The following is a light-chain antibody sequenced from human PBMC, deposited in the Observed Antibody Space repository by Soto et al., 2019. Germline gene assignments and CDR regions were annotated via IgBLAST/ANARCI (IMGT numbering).Light chain of an antibody. Sequence: DIQLTQSPSSLSASVGDRVTITCRASQDISSDLAWYQQKPGKAPKLLIYAASTLHSGIPSRFSGSGSGTDFTRTVSSLQPEDFATYYCQQVNNYPLTFGGGTKVEIK. CDR1: QDISSD. CDR2: AAS. CDR3: QQVNNYPLT. J-gene: IGKJ4*01. V-gene: IGKV1-9*01.